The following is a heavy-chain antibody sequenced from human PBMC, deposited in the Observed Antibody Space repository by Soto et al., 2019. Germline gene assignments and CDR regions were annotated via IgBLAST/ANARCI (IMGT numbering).Heavy chain of an antibody. CDR2: INAGNGNT. D-gene: IGHD6-6*01. Sequence: QVQLVQSGAEVKKPGASVKVSCQASGYTFANYAIHWVRQAPGQRLEWMGWINAGNGNTKYSQNFQGRVTITRDTSASTTYMELRSLRSEDTAVYYCANEYTISSGFDYWGQGTLVTVSS. CDR1: GYTFANYA. J-gene: IGHJ4*02. V-gene: IGHV1-3*01. CDR3: ANEYTISSGFDY.